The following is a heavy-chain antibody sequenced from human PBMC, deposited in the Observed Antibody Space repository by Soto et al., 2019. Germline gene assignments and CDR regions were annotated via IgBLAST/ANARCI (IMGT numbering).Heavy chain of an antibody. J-gene: IGHJ4*01. V-gene: IGHV3-48*02. CDR2: ISIGSKTI. CDR3: AKAYSSGVSCLNYFDS. D-gene: IGHD2-15*01. CDR1: GFTFSSNG. Sequence: GGSLRLSCEASGFTFSSNGINWVRQAPGKGLEWVSFISIGSKTINYADSVKGRFTISRDNAKNTLYLQMNSLRDEDTAVYYCAKAYSSGVSCLNYFDSWGQGTLVTVSS.